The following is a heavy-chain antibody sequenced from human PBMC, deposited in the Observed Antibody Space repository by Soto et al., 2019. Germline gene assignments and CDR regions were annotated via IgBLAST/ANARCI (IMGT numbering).Heavy chain of an antibody. CDR2: IKSKTDGGTI. D-gene: IGHD3-9*01. V-gene: IGHV3-15*01. J-gene: IGHJ3*02. CDR1: GFTFTNAY. Sequence: EVQLVEFGGGLVKPGGSLRLSCAASGFTFTNAYMSWGRQAPGKGLEWVGRIKSKTDGGTIDYAAPVKGRFTISRDDSKNTMYLQMNSLKSEDTAVYYCGTGSAFDIWGQGTMVTVSS. CDR3: GTGSAFDI.